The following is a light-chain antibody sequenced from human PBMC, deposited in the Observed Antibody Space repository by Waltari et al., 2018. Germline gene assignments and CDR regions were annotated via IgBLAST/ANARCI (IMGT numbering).Light chain of an antibody. Sequence: EIVMTQPPATLSVSPGERATLSCRASQSISSNLAWYQQKPGQAPRLLIYSASTRATGIPARFSGSGSGTEFTLTISSLQSEDFAIYYCQQYNDWPRTFGQGTKVEIK. CDR3: QQYNDWPRT. CDR2: SAS. J-gene: IGKJ1*01. CDR1: QSISSN. V-gene: IGKV3-15*01.